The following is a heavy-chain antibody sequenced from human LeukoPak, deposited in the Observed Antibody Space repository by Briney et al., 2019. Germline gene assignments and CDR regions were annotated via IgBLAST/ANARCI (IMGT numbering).Heavy chain of an antibody. D-gene: IGHD6-13*01. V-gene: IGHV3-23*01. J-gene: IGHJ1*01. Sequence: GGTLTLSCAASGFTFSNYAMSWVRQAPGKGLEWVSAISDSGGSTYYADSVKGRFTISRNNSKTTLYLQMNSLRAEDTAVYYCAKDARIAAAGKSGYFQHWGQGTLVTVSS. CDR1: GFTFSNYA. CDR3: AKDARIAAAGKSGYFQH. CDR2: ISDSGGST.